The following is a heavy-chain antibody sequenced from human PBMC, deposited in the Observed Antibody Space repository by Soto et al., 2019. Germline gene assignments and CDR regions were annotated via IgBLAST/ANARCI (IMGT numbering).Heavy chain of an antibody. V-gene: IGHV1-18*01. Sequence: ASVKVSCKASGYTFTSYAFSWVRQAPGQGLEWMGWISAYNGNTKYAEKFQGRVTMTTDTSTSTAHMELRSLRSDDTAVYYCAREGQAPYYYYGMDVWGQGTAVTVSS. CDR3: AREGQAPYYYYGMDV. CDR2: ISAYNGNT. CDR1: GYTFTSYA. J-gene: IGHJ6*02.